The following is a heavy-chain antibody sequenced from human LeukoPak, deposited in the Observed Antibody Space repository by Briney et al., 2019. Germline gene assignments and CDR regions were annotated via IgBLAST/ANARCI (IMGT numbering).Heavy chain of an antibody. V-gene: IGHV3-53*01. CDR1: GFTVSSNY. CDR2: IYSGGST. D-gene: IGHD1-26*01. CDR3: ARDCSGSYNY. J-gene: IGHJ4*02. Sequence: PGESLRLSCAASGFTVSSNYMSWVRQAPGKGLEWVSVIYSGGSTYYADSVKGRFTISRDNSKNTLYLQMNSLRAEDTAVYYCARDCSGSYNYWGQGTLVTVSS.